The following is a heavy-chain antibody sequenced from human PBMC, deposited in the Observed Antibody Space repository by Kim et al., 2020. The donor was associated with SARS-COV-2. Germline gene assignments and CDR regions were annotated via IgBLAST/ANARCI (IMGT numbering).Heavy chain of an antibody. CDR3: ARDRNQGWGLRPDYYYYGMDV. V-gene: IGHV1-18*04. CDR1: GYTFTSYG. Sequence: ASVKVSCKASGYTFTSYGISWVRQAPGQGLEWMGWISAYNGNTNYAQKLQGRVTMTTDTSTSTAYMELRSLRSDDTAVYYCARDRNQGWGLRPDYYYYGMDVWGQGTTVTVSS. D-gene: IGHD5-12*01. J-gene: IGHJ6*02. CDR2: ISAYNGNT.